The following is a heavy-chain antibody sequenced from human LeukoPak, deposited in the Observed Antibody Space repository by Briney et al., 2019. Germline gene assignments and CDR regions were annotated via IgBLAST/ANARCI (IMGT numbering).Heavy chain of an antibody. J-gene: IGHJ4*02. CDR2: MNPNSGNT. V-gene: IGHV1-8*01. D-gene: IGHD6-19*01. CDR3: ARGYKPGYSRGWSIFDF. CDR1: GYTFTSYD. Sequence: GASVKVSCKASGYTFTSYDINWVRQATGQGLEWMGWMNPNSGNTGYAQKFQGRVTMTRNTSISTAYMELSSLRSEDTAVYHCARGYKPGYSRGWSIFDFWGQGALVTVSS.